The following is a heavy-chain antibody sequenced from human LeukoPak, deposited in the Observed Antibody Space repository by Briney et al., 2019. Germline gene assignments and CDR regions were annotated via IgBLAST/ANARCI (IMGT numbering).Heavy chain of an antibody. J-gene: IGHJ5*02. Sequence: SETLSLTCTVSGGSISSYYWSRIRQPAGKGLEWIGRIYTSGSTNYNPSLKSRVTISVDTSKNQFSLKLSSVTAADTAVYYCARDLPPLGYCSSTSCYGFNWFDPWGQGTLVTVSS. CDR2: IYTSGST. D-gene: IGHD2-2*01. V-gene: IGHV4-4*07. CDR3: ARDLPPLGYCSSTSCYGFNWFDP. CDR1: GGSISSYY.